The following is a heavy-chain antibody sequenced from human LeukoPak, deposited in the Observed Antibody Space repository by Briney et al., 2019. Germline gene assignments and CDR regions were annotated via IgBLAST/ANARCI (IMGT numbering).Heavy chain of an antibody. Sequence: ASVKVSCTASVYTFTGYYMHWVRQAPGQGLEWMGWINPNSGGTNYAQKFQGSVTMTRYTSISKAYMELSRLRYDDTAVYYCAMGTGRFGKPFDYWGQGTLVTVSS. CDR2: INPNSGGT. CDR3: AMGTGRFGKPFDY. J-gene: IGHJ4*02. V-gene: IGHV1-2*02. CDR1: VYTFTGYY. D-gene: IGHD3-10*01.